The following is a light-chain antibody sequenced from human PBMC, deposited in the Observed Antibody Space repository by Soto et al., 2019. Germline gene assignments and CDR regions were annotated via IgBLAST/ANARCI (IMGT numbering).Light chain of an antibody. V-gene: IGKV3-20*01. CDR1: DSVNSNY. J-gene: IGKJ2*01. Sequence: EIVLTQSTVTLSLSPGESATLSCRASDSVNSNYLAWYQQKPGQAPRLLIFGTSSRATGIPNRFSGSGYGTDFTLTISGLEPEDFAVYYCHPYGLLPRHPFGQGTKLEIK. CDR3: HPYGLLPRHP. CDR2: GTS.